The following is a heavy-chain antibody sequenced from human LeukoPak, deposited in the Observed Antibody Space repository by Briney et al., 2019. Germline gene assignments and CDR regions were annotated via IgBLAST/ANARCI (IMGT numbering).Heavy chain of an antibody. CDR1: GHTFTGYY. V-gene: IGHV1-8*02. CDR2: MNPNSGNT. J-gene: IGHJ6*03. CDR3: ARSSGYDVYYYYYYMDV. Sequence: ASVKVSCKASGHTFTGYYLHWVRQATGQGLEWMGWMNPNSGNTGYAQKFQGRVTMTRNTSISTAYMELSSLRSEDTAVYYCARSSGYDVYYYYYYMDVWGKGTTVTISS. D-gene: IGHD5-12*01.